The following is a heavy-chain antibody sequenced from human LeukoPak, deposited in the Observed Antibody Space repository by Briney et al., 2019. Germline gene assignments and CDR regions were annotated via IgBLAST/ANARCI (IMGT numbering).Heavy chain of an antibody. Sequence: GGSLRLSCAASGFTFSSYEMNWVRQAPGKGLEWVSHISTSGSTIYYANSVKGRFTISRDNAKNSLYLQMNSLRAEDTALYYCARDATTATGWVYMDVWGKGTTVTISS. CDR3: ARDATTATGWVYMDV. D-gene: IGHD6-13*01. J-gene: IGHJ6*03. CDR2: ISTSGSTI. CDR1: GFTFSSYE. V-gene: IGHV3-48*03.